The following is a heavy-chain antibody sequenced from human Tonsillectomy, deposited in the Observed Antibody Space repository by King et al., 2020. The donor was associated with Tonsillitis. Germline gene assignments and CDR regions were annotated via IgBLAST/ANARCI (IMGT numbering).Heavy chain of an antibody. J-gene: IGHJ4*02. CDR2: IYYSGST. CDR1: GGSISSYY. D-gene: IGHD2/OR15-2a*01. Sequence: VQLQESGPGLVKPSETLSLTCTVSGGSISSYYWSWIRQPPGKGLEWIGYIYYSGSTNYNPSLKSRVTISVDTSKNQFSLKLSSVTAADTAVYYCARELYGFDYWGQGTLVTVSS. V-gene: IGHV4-59*01. CDR3: ARELYGFDY.